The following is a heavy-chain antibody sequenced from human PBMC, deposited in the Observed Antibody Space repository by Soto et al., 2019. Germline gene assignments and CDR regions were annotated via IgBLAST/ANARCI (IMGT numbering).Heavy chain of an antibody. CDR3: ARVKVPAAILGAFDL. J-gene: IGHJ3*01. V-gene: IGHV1-18*01. Sequence: GASVKVSCKASGYTFSTYGITWVRQAPGQGLDWMGWINPLKGDTNSEARFQDRVTMTTETSTRTAYMELRSLRSDDTAVYYCARVKVPAAILGAFDLWGQGTLVTVSS. D-gene: IGHD2-2*01. CDR2: INPLKGDT. CDR1: GYTFSTYG.